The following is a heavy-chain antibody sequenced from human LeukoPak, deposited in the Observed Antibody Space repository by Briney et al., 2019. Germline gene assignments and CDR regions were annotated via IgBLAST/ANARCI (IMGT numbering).Heavy chain of an antibody. CDR1: GFTFSSYA. D-gene: IGHD3-22*01. Sequence: PGGSLRLSCAASGFTFSSYAMHWVRQAPGKGLEWVAVISYDGSNKYYADSVKGRFTISRANSKNTLYLQMNSLRAEDTAVYYCARDRPRTRITMIVVVKGIDYWGQGTLVTVSS. CDR2: ISYDGSNK. J-gene: IGHJ4*02. CDR3: ARDRPRTRITMIVVVKGIDY. V-gene: IGHV3-30-3*01.